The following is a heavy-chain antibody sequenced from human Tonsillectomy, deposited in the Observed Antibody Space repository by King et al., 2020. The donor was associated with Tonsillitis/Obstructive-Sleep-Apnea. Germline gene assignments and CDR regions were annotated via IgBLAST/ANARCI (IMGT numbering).Heavy chain of an antibody. J-gene: IGHJ4*02. Sequence: LQLQESGPGLVKPSETLSLTCTVSGCSISSYYWSWFRQPPGKALEWIGYIYYSGSTNYNPSLKSRVTISVDMSKNQFSLRLSSVTAADTAVYYCARGIKALDYWGQATLVTVSS. CDR2: IYYSGST. CDR3: ARGIKALDY. CDR1: GCSISSYY. D-gene: IGHD2-15*01. V-gene: IGHV4-59*01.